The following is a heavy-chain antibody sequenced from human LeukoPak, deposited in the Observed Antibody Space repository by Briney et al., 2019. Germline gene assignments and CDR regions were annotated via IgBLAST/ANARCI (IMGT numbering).Heavy chain of an antibody. D-gene: IGHD5-24*01. Sequence: GGSLRLSCAASGFTFSSYAMSWVRQAPGKGLEWVSYISSSSSTIYYADSVKGRFTISRDNSKNTLYLQMNSLRAEDTAVYYCAKDPSTGGDGYYFDYWGQGTLVTVSS. V-gene: IGHV3-48*01. CDR3: AKDPSTGGDGYYFDY. CDR1: GFTFSSYA. J-gene: IGHJ4*02. CDR2: ISSSSSTI.